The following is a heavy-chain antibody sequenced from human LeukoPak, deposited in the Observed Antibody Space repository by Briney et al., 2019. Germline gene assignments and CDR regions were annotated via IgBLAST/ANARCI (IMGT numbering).Heavy chain of an antibody. CDR3: ARSDTAMVAFDY. J-gene: IGHJ4*02. CDR2: INHSGST. Sequence: PSETLSLTCAVYGGSFSGYYWSWIRQPPGKGLEWIGEINHSGSTNYNPSLKSRVTISVDTSKNQFSLKLSSVTAADTAVYYCARSDTAMVAFDYWGQGTPVTVSS. D-gene: IGHD5-18*01. V-gene: IGHV4-34*01. CDR1: GGSFSGYY.